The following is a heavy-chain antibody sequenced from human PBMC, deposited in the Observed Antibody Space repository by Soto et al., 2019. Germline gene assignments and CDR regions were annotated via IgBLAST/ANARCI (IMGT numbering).Heavy chain of an antibody. Sequence: PSETLSLTCTVSGGSISSGDYYWSWIRQPPGKGLEWIGYIYCSGSTYYNPSLKSRVTISVDTSKNQFSLKLSSVTAADTAVYYCARAGNSYGYMFSMDVWGQGTTVTVS. CDR2: IYCSGST. CDR3: ARAGNSYGYMFSMDV. J-gene: IGHJ6*02. CDR1: GGSISSGDYY. V-gene: IGHV4-30-4*01. D-gene: IGHD5-18*01.